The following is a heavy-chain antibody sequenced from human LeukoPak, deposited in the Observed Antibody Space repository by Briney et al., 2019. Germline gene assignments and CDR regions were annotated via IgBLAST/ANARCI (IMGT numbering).Heavy chain of an antibody. CDR1: GFTFDDYA. V-gene: IGHV3-9*01. CDR3: AKDDYYDSSGYYYD. J-gene: IGHJ4*02. CDR2: ISWNSGSI. D-gene: IGHD3-22*01. Sequence: PGRSLRLSCAASGFTFDDYAMHWVRQAPGKGLEWVSGISWNSGSIGYADSVKGRFTISRDNAKNSLYLQMNSVRAEDTALYYCAKDDYYDSSGYYYDWGQGTLVTVSS.